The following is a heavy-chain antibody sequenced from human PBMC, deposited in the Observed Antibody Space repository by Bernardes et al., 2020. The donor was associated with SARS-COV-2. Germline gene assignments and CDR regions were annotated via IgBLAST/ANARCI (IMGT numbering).Heavy chain of an antibody. D-gene: IGHD6-13*01. CDR2: IIPIFGIA. Sequence: SVKVSCKASRGTFSSYAISWVRQAPGQGLERMGTIIPIFGIAKYAQKFQGRVTITADKSTNTAYMELSSLGFEDTAVYYCARDGDVAAPRTAYGMDVWGQGTTVIVSS. V-gene: IGHV1-69*04. J-gene: IGHJ6*02. CDR1: RGTFSSYA. CDR3: ARDGDVAAPRTAYGMDV.